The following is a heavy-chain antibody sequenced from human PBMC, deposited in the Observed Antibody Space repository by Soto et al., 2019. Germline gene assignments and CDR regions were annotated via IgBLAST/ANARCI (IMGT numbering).Heavy chain of an antibody. CDR1: GGSISTGGYY. CDR2: IYNRATT. J-gene: IGHJ5*02. CDR3: ARDPAP. Sequence: QVQLQESGPGLVKPSQTLSLTCTVSGGSISTGGYYWSWIRQHPGKGLEWIGYIYNRATTYYNPSLKSRVTISVDTSKNQCSLKLSSVTVADTAVYYCARDPAPWGQGALVTVSS. V-gene: IGHV4-31*03.